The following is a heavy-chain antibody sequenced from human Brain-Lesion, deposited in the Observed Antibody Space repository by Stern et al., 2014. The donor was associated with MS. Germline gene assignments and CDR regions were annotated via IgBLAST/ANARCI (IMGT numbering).Heavy chain of an antibody. CDR1: GFTFSTSV. Sequence: DQLVESGGGMVQPGRSLRLSCAASGFTFSTSVMHWVRQAPGKGLEWVAVISHDGSNKYYADSVKGRFTISRDNSKNTLFLQVDSLRAEDTALYYCAKEGSRYYHCGGDCYSDHWGQGTLVTGSS. CDR3: AKEGSRYYHCGGDCYSDH. CDR2: ISHDGSNK. J-gene: IGHJ1*01. V-gene: IGHV3-30*18. D-gene: IGHD2-21*01.